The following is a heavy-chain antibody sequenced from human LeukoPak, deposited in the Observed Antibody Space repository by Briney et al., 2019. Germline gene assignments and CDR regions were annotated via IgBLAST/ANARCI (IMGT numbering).Heavy chain of an antibody. Sequence: ASVKVSCKASGYTFTSYDINWVRQATGQGLEWMGWMNPNSGNTGYAQKFQGRVTMTRNTSISTAYMELSSLRSEDTAVYYCARGLRLQAWPNLFDPWGQGTLVTVSS. CDR3: ARGLRLQAWPNLFDP. CDR2: MNPNSGNT. J-gene: IGHJ5*02. D-gene: IGHD6-25*01. V-gene: IGHV1-8*01. CDR1: GYTFTSYD.